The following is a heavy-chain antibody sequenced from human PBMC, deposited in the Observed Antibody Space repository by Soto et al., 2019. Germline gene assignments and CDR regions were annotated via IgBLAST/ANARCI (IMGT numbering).Heavy chain of an antibody. D-gene: IGHD2-21*01. CDR1: GFTFSSYS. V-gene: IGHV3-48*02. Sequence: EVQLVESGGGLVQPGGSLRLSCAASGFTFSSYSMNWVRQAPGKGLGWVSYISSRSSTIYYADSLKGRFTISRDNAKNSLYLQMNSLRDEDTAVYYCARGLGVANNWFDPWGQGTLVTVSS. CDR3: ARGLGVANNWFDP. CDR2: ISSRSSTI. J-gene: IGHJ5*02.